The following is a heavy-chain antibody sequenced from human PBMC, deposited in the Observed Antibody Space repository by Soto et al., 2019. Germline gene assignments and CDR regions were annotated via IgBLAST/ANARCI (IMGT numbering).Heavy chain of an antibody. J-gene: IGHJ4*02. D-gene: IGHD6-19*01. CDR1: GGSITSGGYY. V-gene: IGHV4-31*03. CDR3: ARAHSSGRIIDY. CDR2: IYYSGST. Sequence: QVQLQESGPGLVKPSETLSLTCIVSGGSITSGGYYWNWIRQHPGKGLEWIGYIYYSGSTYYNPTLKSRVTISVSTSKNQFSLKLSSVTAADSAVYYCARAHSSGRIIDYWGQGTLVSVSS.